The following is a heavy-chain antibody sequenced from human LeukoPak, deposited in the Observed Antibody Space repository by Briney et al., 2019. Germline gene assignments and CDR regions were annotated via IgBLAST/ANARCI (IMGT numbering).Heavy chain of an antibody. D-gene: IGHD3-10*01. J-gene: IGHJ4*02. V-gene: IGHV4-39*01. CDR1: GGSVSSCSYY. CDR2: VYYSGST. CDR3: ARHQSYASGTYYAPSAY. Sequence: PSETLSLTCAVSGGSVSSCSYYWVWIRQPPMKGLGWIGSVYYSGSTDYNLSRKSRVTISVDTSSNLFSLKVSSVTAADTVVYFCARHQSYASGTYYAPSAYSGQ.